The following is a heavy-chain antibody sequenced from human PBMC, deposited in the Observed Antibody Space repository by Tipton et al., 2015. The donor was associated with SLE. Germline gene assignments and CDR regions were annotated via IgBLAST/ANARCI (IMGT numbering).Heavy chain of an antibody. V-gene: IGHV3-21*03. D-gene: IGHD5-18*01. CDR2: ISSSSSYI. CDR1: GFTFSSYE. J-gene: IGHJ6*02. CDR3: ARANPDGYGSSPTHYYYGMDV. Sequence: SLRLSCAASGFTFSSYEINWVRQAPGKGLEWVSSISSSSSYIYYADSVKGRFTISRDNAKNSLDLQMNSPRAEDTAVYYCARANPDGYGSSPTHYYYGMDVWGQGTTVTVSS.